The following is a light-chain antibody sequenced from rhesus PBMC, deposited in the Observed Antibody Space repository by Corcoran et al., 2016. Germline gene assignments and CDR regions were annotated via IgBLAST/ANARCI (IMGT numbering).Light chain of an antibody. Sequence: EIVMTQSPATLSLSPGERATLSCSASQSVSSYLAWYQQKPGQAPRLLIYGASRRATGIPDRFSGSGSGTDFTLTISRLEAEDFEVYYCQETSNLSLTFGRGTKVEIK. CDR3: QETSNLSLT. V-gene: IGKV3-31*02. J-gene: IGKJ4*01. CDR2: GAS. CDR1: QSVSSY.